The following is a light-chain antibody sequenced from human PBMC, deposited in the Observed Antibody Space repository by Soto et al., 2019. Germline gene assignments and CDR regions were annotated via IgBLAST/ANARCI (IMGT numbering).Light chain of an antibody. Sequence: EIVLTQSPGTLSLSPGERVTLSCRASQSVNNNNLAWYQQKPGQAPRLLIYDASSRATGIPDRFSGSGSGTDFTLTISRLGPEDFAVYYCQQYGSSPWTFGQGTKVDI. CDR1: QSVNNNN. CDR3: QQYGSSPWT. CDR2: DAS. J-gene: IGKJ1*01. V-gene: IGKV3-20*01.